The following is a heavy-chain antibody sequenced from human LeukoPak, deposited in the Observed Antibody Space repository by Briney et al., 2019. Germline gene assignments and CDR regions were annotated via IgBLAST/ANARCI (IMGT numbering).Heavy chain of an antibody. Sequence: GASVKVSCKASGHIFTSYYMYWVRQAPGQGLEWMGIINPSGGSIRYAQKFQGRVTLTRDTSTSTVYMELSSLRAEDTAVYFCARDTLVVVTAIIPSPPNFDYWGQGTLVTVSS. V-gene: IGHV1-46*01. CDR2: INPSGGSI. J-gene: IGHJ4*02. CDR1: GHIFTSYY. CDR3: ARDTLVVVTAIIPSPPNFDY. D-gene: IGHD2-21*02.